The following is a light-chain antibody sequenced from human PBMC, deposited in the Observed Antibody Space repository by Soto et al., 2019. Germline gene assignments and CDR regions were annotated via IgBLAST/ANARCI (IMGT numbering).Light chain of an antibody. Sequence: QSVLTQPRSVSGSPGQSVTISCTGTSSDVGDYNYVSWYQQHPGKAPKLMSYDVSNRPSGVPDRFSGSKSGNTASLTISGLQAEDEADYYCCSYVGTYTFEVFGTGTKLTVL. V-gene: IGLV2-11*01. CDR2: DVS. J-gene: IGLJ1*01. CDR1: SSDVGDYNY. CDR3: CSYVGTYTFEV.